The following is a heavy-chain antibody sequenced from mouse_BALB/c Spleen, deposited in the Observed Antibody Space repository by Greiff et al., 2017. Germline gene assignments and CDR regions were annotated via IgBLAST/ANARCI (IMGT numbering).Heavy chain of an antibody. CDR1: GFTFSSYA. V-gene: IGHV5-6-5*01. Sequence: EVQLVESGGGLVKPGGSLKLSCAASGFTFSSYAMSWVRQTPEKRLEWVASISSGGSTYYPDSVKGRFTISRDNARNILYLQMSSLRSEDTAMYYCARGYGNYGGYAMDYWGQGTSVTVSS. CDR3: ARGYGNYGGYAMDY. J-gene: IGHJ4*01. D-gene: IGHD2-1*01. CDR2: ISSGGST.